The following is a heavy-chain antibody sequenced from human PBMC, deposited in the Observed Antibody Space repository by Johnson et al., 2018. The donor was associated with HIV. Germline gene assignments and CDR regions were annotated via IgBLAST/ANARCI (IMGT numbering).Heavy chain of an antibody. CDR1: GFTFSSYA. CDR2: ISWNSGST. V-gene: IGHV3-23*04. Sequence: EVQLVESGGGVVQPGGSLRLSCAASGFTFSSYAMHWVRQAPGKGLEWVSGISWNSGSTYYADSVKGRFTISRDNSKNTLYLQMNSLRAEDTAVYYCASPRGTHGAFDIWGQGTMVTVSS. D-gene: IGHD1-1*01. J-gene: IGHJ3*02. CDR3: ASPRGTHGAFDI.